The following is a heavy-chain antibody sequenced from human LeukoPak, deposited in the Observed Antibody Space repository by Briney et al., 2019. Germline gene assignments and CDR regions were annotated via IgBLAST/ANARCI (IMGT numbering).Heavy chain of an antibody. CDR3: AKDRGPFTTVTNHPSFDP. CDR2: ISGSGGST. CDR1: GFIFNDYS. V-gene: IGHV3-23*01. D-gene: IGHD4-17*01. J-gene: IGHJ5*02. Sequence: GGSLRLSCVGSGFIFNDYSMNWVRQAPGKGLEWVSAISGSGGSTYYADSVKGRFTISRDNSKNTLYLQMNSLRAEDTAVYYCAKDRGPFTTVTNHPSFDPWGQGTLVTVSS.